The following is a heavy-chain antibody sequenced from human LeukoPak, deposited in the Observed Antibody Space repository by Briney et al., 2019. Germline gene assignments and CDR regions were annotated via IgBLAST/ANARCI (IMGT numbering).Heavy chain of an antibody. D-gene: IGHD6-19*01. CDR3: ARGLASSSWYSYSSGWYAGSY. V-gene: IGHV1-2*02. J-gene: IGHJ4*02. CDR2: INPNSGGT. Sequence: ASVKVSCKASGYTFTGYYMHWVRQAPGQGLEWMGWINPNSGGTNYAQKFQGRVTMTRDTSISTAYMELSRLRSDDTAVYYCARGLASSSWYSYSSGWYAGSYWGQGTLVTVSS. CDR1: GYTFTGYY.